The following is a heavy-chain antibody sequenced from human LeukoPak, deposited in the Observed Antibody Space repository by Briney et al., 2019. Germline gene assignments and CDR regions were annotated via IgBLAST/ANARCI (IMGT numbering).Heavy chain of an antibody. D-gene: IGHD2-15*01. V-gene: IGHV4-34*01. J-gene: IGHJ5*02. CDR2: INHSGST. CDR3: ARGRRYCSGGSCYSTSVVHWFDP. CDR1: GASTNYYY. Sequence: SETLSLTCTVSGASTNYYYWTWIRQPPGKGLEWIGEINHSGSTNYNPSLKSRVTISVDTSKNQFSLKLSSVTAADTAVYYCARGRRYCSGGSCYSTSVVHWFDPWGQGTLVTVSS.